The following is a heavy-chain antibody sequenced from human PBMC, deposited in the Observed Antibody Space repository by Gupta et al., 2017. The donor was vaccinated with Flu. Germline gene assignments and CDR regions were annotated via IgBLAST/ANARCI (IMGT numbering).Heavy chain of an antibody. CDR3: ARGGAARPSF. CDR1: GGTFSGYY. CDR2: IEHTGTI. J-gene: IGHJ4*02. D-gene: IGHD6-6*01. Sequence: LTCAVSGGTFSGYYLMWIRQSPEKGLEWIGEIEHTGTINYNPSLRGRVTISVDTSKSQFSLRLTSVTAADTAVYFCARGGAARPSFWGQGTLVTVSS. V-gene: IGHV4-34*01.